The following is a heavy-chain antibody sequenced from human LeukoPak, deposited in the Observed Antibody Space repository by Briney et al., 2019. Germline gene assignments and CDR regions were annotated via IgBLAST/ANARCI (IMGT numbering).Heavy chain of an antibody. J-gene: IGHJ5*02. CDR3: ASWYCSSTSCSANWFDP. Sequence: GSSVKVSCKASGGTFSSYAISWVRQAPGQGLEWMGGIIPIFGTANYAQKFQGRVTITTDESTSTAYMELSSLRSEDTAVYYCASWYCSSTSCSANWFDPWGQGTLVTVSS. V-gene: IGHV1-69*05. CDR1: GGTFSSYA. D-gene: IGHD2-2*01. CDR2: IIPIFGTA.